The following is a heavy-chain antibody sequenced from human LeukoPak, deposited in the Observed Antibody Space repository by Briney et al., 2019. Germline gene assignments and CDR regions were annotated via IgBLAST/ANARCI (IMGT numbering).Heavy chain of an antibody. CDR1: GGSISSYY. V-gene: IGHV4-59*12. CDR2: IYYSGRT. J-gene: IGHJ4*02. D-gene: IGHD6-13*01. Sequence: SETLSLTCSVSGGSISSYYWSWIRQPPGKGLDWIGYIYYSGRTNYNPSLKSRVTISVDTSKNQFSLKLSSVTAADTAVYYCARESVGLSWSGGGVDYWGQGTLVTVSS. CDR3: ARESVGLSWSGGGVDY.